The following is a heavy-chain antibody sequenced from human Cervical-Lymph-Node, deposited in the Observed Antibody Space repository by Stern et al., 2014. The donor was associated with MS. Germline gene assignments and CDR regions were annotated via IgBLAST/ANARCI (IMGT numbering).Heavy chain of an antibody. V-gene: IGHV4-59*01. J-gene: IGHJ4*02. CDR2: IYYSGST. D-gene: IGHD3-22*01. CDR3: ARATYYYDSSGYYPHTDFDY. Sequence: QVQLQESGPGLVKPSETLSLTCTVSGGSISSYYWSWIRQPPGKGLEWIGYIYYSGSTNYNPSLKSRVTISVDTSKNQFSLKLSSVTAADTAVYYCARATYYYDSSGYYPHTDFDYWDQGTLVTVSS. CDR1: GGSISSYY.